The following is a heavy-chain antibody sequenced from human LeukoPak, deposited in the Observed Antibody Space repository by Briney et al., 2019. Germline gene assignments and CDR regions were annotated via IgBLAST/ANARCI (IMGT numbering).Heavy chain of an antibody. CDR2: IHYIRDGP. CDR1: GFRFSRYA. CDR3: AKDQRWESPHYLDS. J-gene: IGHJ4*02. Sequence: GGSLRLSCVGSGFRFSRYAMSWVRQAPGKGLEWVATIHYIRDGPYYADSVRGRFTISRDNSKNTLYVQMNSLRDEDTAVYYCAKDQRWESPHYLDSWGQGTLVTVSS. V-gene: IGHV3-23*01. D-gene: IGHD1-26*01.